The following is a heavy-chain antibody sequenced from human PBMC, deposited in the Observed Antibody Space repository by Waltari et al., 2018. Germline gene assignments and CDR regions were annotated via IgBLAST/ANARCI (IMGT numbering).Heavy chain of an antibody. D-gene: IGHD3-3*01. CDR3: ATSNFYPPFDF. CDR2: TYIAGTT. V-gene: IGHV4-61*02. Sequence: VQLQESGPGMVKPSEPLSLTCSVPGGPITRSNYYWNWIRHSAEKGLQWIGRTYIAGTTTYNPSLESRVTISMDTSQNHFSLRLNSVTAADTAVYYCATSNFYPPFDFWGQGALVIVSS. CDR1: GGPITRSNYY. J-gene: IGHJ4*02.